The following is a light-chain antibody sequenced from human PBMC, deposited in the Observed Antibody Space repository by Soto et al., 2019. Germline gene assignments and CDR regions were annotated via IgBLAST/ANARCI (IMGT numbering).Light chain of an antibody. CDR2: DVS. CDR1: SSDVGDYSD. CDR3: CSYAGSYTHV. J-gene: IGLJ1*01. Sequence: QSALAQPRSVSGSPGQSVTISCTGTSSDVGDYSDVSWYQQHPGKAPKLMIYDVSKRPSGVPDRFSGSKSGNTASLTISGLQAEDEADYYCCSYAGSYTHVFGTGTKLTVL. V-gene: IGLV2-11*01.